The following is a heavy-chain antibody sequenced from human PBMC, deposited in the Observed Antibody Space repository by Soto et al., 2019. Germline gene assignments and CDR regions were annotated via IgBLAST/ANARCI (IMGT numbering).Heavy chain of an antibody. CDR3: AKPPWAVTQPYYFDY. CDR1: GITFANYD. V-gene: IGHV3-23*01. CDR2: ISGSGGST. D-gene: IGHD2-21*02. Sequence: GGSLRLSCATSGITFANYDMSWVRQAPGKGLEWVSAISGSGGSTYYADSVKGRFAISRDNSKNTLYLQMSSLSAEDTAVYYCAKPPWAVTQPYYFDYWGHGTLVTVSS. J-gene: IGHJ4*01.